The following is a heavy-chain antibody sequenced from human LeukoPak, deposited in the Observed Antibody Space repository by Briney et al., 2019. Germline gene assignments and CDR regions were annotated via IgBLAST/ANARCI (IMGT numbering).Heavy chain of an antibody. D-gene: IGHD3-16*01. CDR3: ARDLGPPGFDY. Sequence: SETLPLTCTVSGGSISSYYWSWIRQPPGKGLDWIGYIYYSGSTNYNPSLKSRVTISVDTSKNQFSLKLSSVTAADTAVYYCARDLGPPGFDYWGQGTLVTVSS. CDR2: IYYSGST. J-gene: IGHJ4*02. V-gene: IGHV4-59*01. CDR1: GGSISSYY.